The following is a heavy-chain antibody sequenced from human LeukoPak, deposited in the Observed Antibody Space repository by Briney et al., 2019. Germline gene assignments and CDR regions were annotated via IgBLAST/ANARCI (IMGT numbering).Heavy chain of an antibody. CDR3: ARGEYSSSFVDY. CDR2: ISAYNGNT. D-gene: IGHD6-6*01. CDR1: GYTSTSYA. J-gene: IGHJ4*02. V-gene: IGHV1-18*01. Sequence: ASVKVSCTASGYTSTSYAISWVRPAPGQGLEWMGWISAYNGNTNYAQNPQGKVTMTTDTPTSTAYMELRSLRSYDTAVYYCARGEYSSSFVDYWGQGTLVTVSS.